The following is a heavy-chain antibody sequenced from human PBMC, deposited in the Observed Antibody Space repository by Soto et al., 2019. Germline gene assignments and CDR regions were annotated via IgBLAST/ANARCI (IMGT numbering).Heavy chain of an antibody. Sequence: VASVKVSCKASGYTFTSYGISWVRQAPGQGLEWMGWISAYNGNTNYAQKLQGRVTMTTDTSTSTAYMELRSLRSDDTAVYYCARTPSKLRWFNAQYYFDYWGQGTLVTVSS. CDR2: ISAYNGNT. D-gene: IGHD4-17*01. CDR3: ARTPSKLRWFNAQYYFDY. J-gene: IGHJ4*02. CDR1: GYTFTSYG. V-gene: IGHV1-18*01.